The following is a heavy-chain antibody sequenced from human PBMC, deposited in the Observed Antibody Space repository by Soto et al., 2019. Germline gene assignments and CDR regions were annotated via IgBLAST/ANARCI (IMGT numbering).Heavy chain of an antibody. CDR2: ISGSGGST. J-gene: IGHJ4*02. CDR3: AKEIVVVVAATTRDDY. CDR1: GFTFSSYA. V-gene: IGHV3-23*01. D-gene: IGHD2-15*01. Sequence: PGGSLRLSCAASGFTFSSYAMSWVRQAPGKGLEWVSAISGSGGSTYYADSVKGRFTISRDNSKNTLYLQMNSLRAEDTAVFYCAKEIVVVVAATTRDDYWGQGTLVTVSS.